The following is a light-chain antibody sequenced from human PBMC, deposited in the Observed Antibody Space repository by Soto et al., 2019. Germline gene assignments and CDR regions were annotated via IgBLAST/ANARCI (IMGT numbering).Light chain of an antibody. V-gene: IGKV1-9*01. J-gene: IGKJ4*01. CDR3: QQHNSYPLT. Sequence: IQLTQSPSSLSASVGDRVTITCRASQGVSSYLAWHQQKPGKAPNLLIYVTSTLQSGVPSRFSGSGSGTDFTLTISSLQPEDFATYYCQQHNSYPLTFGGGTKVEIK. CDR1: QGVSSY. CDR2: VTS.